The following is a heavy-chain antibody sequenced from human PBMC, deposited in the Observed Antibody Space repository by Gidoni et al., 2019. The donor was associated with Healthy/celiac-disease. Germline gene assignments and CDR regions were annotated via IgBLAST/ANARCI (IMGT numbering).Heavy chain of an antibody. CDR2: IYSGGST. CDR3: AWSYYDSSGYSDY. Sequence: EVQLVESGGGLIQPGGSLRLSCAASGFTVSSHYMSWVRQAPGKGLEWVSVIYSGGSTYYADSVKGRFTISRDNSKNTLYLQMNSLRAEDTAVYYCAWSYYDSSGYSDYWGQGTLVTVSS. J-gene: IGHJ4*02. D-gene: IGHD3-22*01. V-gene: IGHV3-53*01. CDR1: GFTVSSHY.